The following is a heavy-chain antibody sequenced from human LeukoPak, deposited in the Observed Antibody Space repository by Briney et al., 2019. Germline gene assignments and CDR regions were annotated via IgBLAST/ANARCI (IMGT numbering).Heavy chain of an antibody. CDR1: GFTFSSYA. V-gene: IGHV3-23*01. CDR3: AKELDYDFWSGYEYYFDY. D-gene: IGHD3-3*01. CDR2: ISGSGGST. J-gene: IGHJ4*02. Sequence: QSGGSLRLSCAASGFTFSSYAMSWVRQAPGKGLEWVSAISGSGGSTYYADSVKGRFTISRDNSKNTLYLQMNSLRAEDTAVYYCAKELDYDFWSGYEYYFDYWGQGTLVTVSS.